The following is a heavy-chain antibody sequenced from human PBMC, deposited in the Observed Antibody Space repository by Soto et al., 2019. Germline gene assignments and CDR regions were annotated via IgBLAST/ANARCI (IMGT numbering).Heavy chain of an antibody. J-gene: IGHJ6*02. D-gene: IGHD2-2*01. CDR1: GGTFSSYA. Sequence: QVQLVQSGAEVKKPGSSVKVSCKASGGTFSSYAISWVRQAPGQGLEWMGGIIPISETTNYAQKFQGRVTTITDESKSTAYMELRSLRSEDTAVSYCARTQGSSTSLEIYYYYYYGMDVWGQGTTVTVSS. CDR2: IIPISETT. CDR3: ARTQGSSTSLEIYYYYYYGMDV. V-gene: IGHV1-69*01.